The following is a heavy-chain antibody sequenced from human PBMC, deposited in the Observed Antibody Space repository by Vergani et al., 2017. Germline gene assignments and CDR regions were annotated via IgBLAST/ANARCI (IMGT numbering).Heavy chain of an antibody. D-gene: IGHD3-16*01. J-gene: IGHJ2*01. CDR2: IYNSGNG. CDR1: GDSIISRSYY. V-gene: IGHV4-39*01. CDR3: ASGKYYSDSTSHFRGRYFDV. Sequence: QMQLQESGPGLVKASETLSLTCTVSGDSIISRSYYWGWIRQPPGKGLEWIGSIYNSGNGDSSSSLKSRVTKSADTSKNQSSLRLTSVTAADTAVYYCASGKYYSDSTSHFRGRYFDVWGRGTLVTVPS.